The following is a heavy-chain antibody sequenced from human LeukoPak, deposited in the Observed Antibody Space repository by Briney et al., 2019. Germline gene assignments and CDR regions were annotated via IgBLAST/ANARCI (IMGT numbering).Heavy chain of an antibody. Sequence: PSETLSLTCAVYGGSFSGYYWSWIRQPPGKGLEWIGEINHSGSTNYNPSLKSRVTISVDTSKNQFSLKVSSVTAADTAVYYCARSSSSSSAFAIWGPGTMVSVSS. J-gene: IGHJ3*02. D-gene: IGHD6-6*01. CDR3: ARSSSSSSAFAI. CDR2: INHSGST. CDR1: GGSFSGYY. V-gene: IGHV4-34*01.